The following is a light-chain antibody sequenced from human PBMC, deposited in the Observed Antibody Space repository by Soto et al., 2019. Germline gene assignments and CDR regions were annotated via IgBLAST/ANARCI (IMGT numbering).Light chain of an antibody. CDR2: GAS. CDR3: QQYGSSPTMYT. J-gene: IGKJ2*01. Sequence: EIGLTQSPGTLSLSPGERATLSCRASQSVSSSYLAWYQQKPGQAPRLLIYGASSRATGIPDRFSGSGSGTDFTLTISRLEPEDFAVYYCQQYGSSPTMYTFGQGTKLEIK. V-gene: IGKV3-20*01. CDR1: QSVSSSY.